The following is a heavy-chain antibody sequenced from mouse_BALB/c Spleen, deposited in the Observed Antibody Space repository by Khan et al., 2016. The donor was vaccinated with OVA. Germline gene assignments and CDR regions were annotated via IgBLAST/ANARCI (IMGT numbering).Heavy chain of an antibody. CDR2: INPSNGYT. Sequence: QVQLKQSGAELARPGASVKMSCKASGYTFTSYTIHWIKKRPGQGLEWIGYINPSNGYTNYNQKFKDKATLTTDKSSTTAYLQLSSLTSADSAVYNCVRDWAYHRNDGWVAYWGQGTLVTVSA. D-gene: IGHD2-14*01. CDR1: GYTFTSYT. J-gene: IGHJ3*01. CDR3: VRDWAYHRNDGWVAY. V-gene: IGHV1-4*01.